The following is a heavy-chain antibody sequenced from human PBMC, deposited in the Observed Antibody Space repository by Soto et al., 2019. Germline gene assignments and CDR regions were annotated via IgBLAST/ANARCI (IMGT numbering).Heavy chain of an antibody. CDR3: AKDWARGITMIRDI. Sequence: VGSLRLSCAASGFTFSSYGMHWVRQAPGKGLEWVAVISYDGSNKYYADSVKGRFTISRDNSKNTLYLQMNSLRAEDTAVYYCAKDWARGITMIRDIWGQGTMVTVSS. V-gene: IGHV3-30*18. J-gene: IGHJ3*02. CDR1: GFTFSSYG. D-gene: IGHD3-22*01. CDR2: ISYDGSNK.